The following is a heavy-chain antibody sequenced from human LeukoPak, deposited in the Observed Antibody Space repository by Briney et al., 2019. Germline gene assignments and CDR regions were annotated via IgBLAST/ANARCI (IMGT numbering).Heavy chain of an antibody. V-gene: IGHV3-53*01. J-gene: IGHJ6*03. CDR2: IYSDNT. CDR1: GFTVSSNS. D-gene: IGHD2-15*01. CDR3: ARDLRPGLGYCSGGSCYSADYYYYYMDV. Sequence: GGSLRLSCTVSGFTVSSNSMSWVRQAPGKGLEWVSFIYSDNTHYSDSVKGRFTISRDNSKNTLYLQMNSLRAEDTAVYYCARDLRPGLGYCSGGSCYSADYYYYYMDVWGKGTTVTVSS.